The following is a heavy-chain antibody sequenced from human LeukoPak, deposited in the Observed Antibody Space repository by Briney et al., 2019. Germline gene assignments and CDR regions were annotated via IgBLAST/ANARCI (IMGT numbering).Heavy chain of an antibody. CDR1: GFTFSSYS. D-gene: IGHD3-22*01. Sequence: GGSLRLSCAASGFTFSSYSMNWVRQAPGKGLEWSSSISSSSSYIYYADSVKGRFTISRDNAKNSLYLQMNSLRAEDTAVYYCAGSYYYDSSGYYGDDYWGQGTLVTVSS. J-gene: IGHJ4*02. CDR3: AGSYYYDSSGYYGDDY. V-gene: IGHV3-21*01. CDR2: ISSSSSYI.